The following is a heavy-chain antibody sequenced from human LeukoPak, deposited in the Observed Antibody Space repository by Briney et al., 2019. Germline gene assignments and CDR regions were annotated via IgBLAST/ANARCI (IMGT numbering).Heavy chain of an antibody. D-gene: IGHD5-24*01. CDR3: ARRQMATTYYFDY. CDR2: INHSGST. J-gene: IGHJ4*02. Sequence: PSETLSLTCAVYGGSFSGYYWSWIRQPPGKGLEWIGEINHSGSTNYNPSLKSRVTISVDTSKNQFSLKLNSVTAADTAVYYCARRQMATTYYFDYWGQGTLVTVSS. CDR1: GGSFSGYY. V-gene: IGHV4-34*01.